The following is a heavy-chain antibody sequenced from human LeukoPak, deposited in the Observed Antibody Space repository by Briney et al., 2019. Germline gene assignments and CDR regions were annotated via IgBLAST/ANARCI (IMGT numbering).Heavy chain of an antibody. CDR2: INPNSGGT. Sequence: ASVKVSCKASGYTFTGYYMHRVRQAPGQGLEWMGWINPNSGGTNYAQKFQGRVTMTRDTSISTAYMELSRLRSDDTAVYYCARQSYYDFWSGYYYFDYWGQGTLVTVSS. CDR1: GYTFTGYY. D-gene: IGHD3-3*01. CDR3: ARQSYYDFWSGYYYFDY. J-gene: IGHJ4*02. V-gene: IGHV1-2*02.